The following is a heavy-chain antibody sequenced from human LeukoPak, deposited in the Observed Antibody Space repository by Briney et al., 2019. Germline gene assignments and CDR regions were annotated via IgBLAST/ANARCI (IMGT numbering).Heavy chain of an antibody. J-gene: IGHJ3*02. D-gene: IGHD3-16*01. CDR3: ATDPRGTDAFDI. Sequence: ASVKVSCKVSGYTLTELSMHWVRQAPGKGLEWMGGFDPEDGETIYAQKFQGRVTMTEDTPTDTAYMELSSLRSEDTAVYYCATDPRGTDAFDIWGQGAMVTVSS. CDR2: FDPEDGET. CDR1: GYTLTELS. V-gene: IGHV1-24*01.